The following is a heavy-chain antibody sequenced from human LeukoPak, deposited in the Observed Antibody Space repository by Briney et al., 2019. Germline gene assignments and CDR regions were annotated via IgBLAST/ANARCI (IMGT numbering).Heavy chain of an antibody. V-gene: IGHV1-18*01. D-gene: IGHD4-17*01. CDR3: ARDYGVTTLWFYFDY. CDR2: ISGYNGNT. J-gene: IGHJ4*02. Sequence: GASVKVSCKTSGYTFTSYGISWVRQAPGQGLEWMGWISGYNGNTDYAQKFQGRVTMTTDTSTSTAYMELWSLRSDDTAVYYCARDYGVTTLWFYFDYWGQGTLVTVSS. CDR1: GYTFTSYG.